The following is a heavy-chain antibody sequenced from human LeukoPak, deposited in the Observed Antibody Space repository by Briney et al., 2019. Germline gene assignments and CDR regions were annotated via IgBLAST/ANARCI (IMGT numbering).Heavy chain of an antibody. J-gene: IGHJ4*02. CDR1: GFTFSSYG. D-gene: IGHD6-6*01. CDR3: AREYGSSSVDY. CDR2: ISSNGGST. V-gene: IGHV3-64*01. Sequence: PGGSLRLSCAASGFTFSSYGMHWVRQAPGKGLEYVSGISSNGGSTYYANSVKGRFTISRDNSKNTLYLQMGSLRVEDMAVYYCAREYGSSSVDYWGQGTLVTVSS.